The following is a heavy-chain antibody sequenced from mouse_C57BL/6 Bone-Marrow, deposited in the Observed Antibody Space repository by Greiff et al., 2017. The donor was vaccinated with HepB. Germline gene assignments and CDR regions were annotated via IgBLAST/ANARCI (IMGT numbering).Heavy chain of an antibody. V-gene: IGHV1-82*01. J-gene: IGHJ2*01. CDR2: IYPGDGDT. D-gene: IGHD1-1*01. Sequence: QVQLQQSGPELVKPGASVKISCKASGYAFSSSWMNWVKQRPGKGLEWIGRIYPGDGDTNYNGKFKGKATLTADKSSSTAYMQLSSLTSEDSAVYFYAIITTVVATVDYWGQGTTLTVSS. CDR3: AIITTVVATVDY. CDR1: GYAFSSSW.